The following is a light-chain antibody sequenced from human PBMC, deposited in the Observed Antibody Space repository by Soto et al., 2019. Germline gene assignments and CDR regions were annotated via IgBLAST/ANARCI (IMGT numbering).Light chain of an antibody. CDR3: QQRSTWPLIT. CDR1: QSVNTY. Sequence: EIVLTQSPATLSLSPGEIATLSCRASQSVNTYLAWYQQKPGLAPRLLIYDASNRATGIPARFSGSGSGTDFTLTISSLEPEDFAVYYCQQRSTWPLITFGQGTRLEIK. V-gene: IGKV3-11*01. J-gene: IGKJ5*01. CDR2: DAS.